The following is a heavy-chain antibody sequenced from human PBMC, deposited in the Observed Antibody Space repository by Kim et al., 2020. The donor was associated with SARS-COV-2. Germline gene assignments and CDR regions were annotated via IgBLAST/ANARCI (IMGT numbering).Heavy chain of an antibody. V-gene: IGHV3-30*18. J-gene: IGHJ6*02. CDR2: ISYDGNNK. CDR3: AKALLRGVNFYYYGMDV. CDR1: GFTFSTYG. Sequence: GGSLRLSCAASGFTFSTYGMNWVRQAPGKGLEWVALISYDGNNKYYADSIKGRFTISRDNSENTLYLQMNSLRAEDTAVYYCAKALLRGVNFYYYGMDVWGQGTTGTVSS. D-gene: IGHD3-10*01.